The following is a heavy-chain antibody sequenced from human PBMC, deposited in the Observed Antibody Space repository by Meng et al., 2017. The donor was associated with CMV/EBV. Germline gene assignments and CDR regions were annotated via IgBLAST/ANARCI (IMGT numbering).Heavy chain of an antibody. J-gene: IGHJ6*02. D-gene: IGHD2-2*01. CDR3: ARAPLYCSSTSCLTWDYYYYYGMDV. V-gene: IGHV3-21*01. Sequence: GGSLRLSCAASGFTFSSHSMNWVRQAPGKWLEWVSSISSSSSYIYYADSVKGRFTISRDNAKNSLYLQMNSLRAEDTAVYYCARAPLYCSSTSCLTWDYYYYYGMDVWGQGTTVTVSS. CDR1: GFTFSSHS. CDR2: ISSSSSYI.